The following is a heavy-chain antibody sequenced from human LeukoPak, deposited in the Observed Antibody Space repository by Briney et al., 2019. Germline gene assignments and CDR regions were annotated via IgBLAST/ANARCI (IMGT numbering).Heavy chain of an antibody. D-gene: IGHD1-26*01. Sequence: PSGTLSLTCAVSGGSISSSDWWSWVRQPPGKGLERLGQIYYSGSTNYNPSLKSRVTISVDKSKNQFSLKLSSVTAADTAVYYCARVSGSYFDYWGQGTLVTVSS. CDR2: IYYSGST. J-gene: IGHJ4*02. CDR1: GGSISSSDW. CDR3: ARVSGSYFDY. V-gene: IGHV4-4*02.